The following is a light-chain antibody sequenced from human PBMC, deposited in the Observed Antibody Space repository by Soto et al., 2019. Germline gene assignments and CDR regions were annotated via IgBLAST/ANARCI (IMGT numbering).Light chain of an antibody. CDR2: EVS. CDR1: SSDVGGYKY. V-gene: IGLV2-14*01. CDR3: SSYTTSSTLV. J-gene: IGLJ2*01. Sequence: QSALTQPASVSGSPGQSITISCTGTSSDVGGYKYVSWYQQHPGKAPKLMIYEVSNRPSGVSNCFSASKSGNTASLTISGLQAEDEADYYCSSYTTSSTLVFGGGTKLTVL.